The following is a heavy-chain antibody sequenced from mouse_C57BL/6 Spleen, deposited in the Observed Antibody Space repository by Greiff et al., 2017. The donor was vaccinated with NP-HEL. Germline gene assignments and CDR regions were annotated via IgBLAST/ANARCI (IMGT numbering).Heavy chain of an antibody. D-gene: IGHD1-1*01. CDR1: GYTFTDYY. J-gene: IGHJ2*01. CDR2: INPNNGGT. V-gene: IGHV1-26*01. Sequence: EVQLQQSGPELVKPGASVKISCKASGYTFTDYYMNWVKQSHGKSLEWIGDINPNNGGTSYNQKFKGKATLTVDKSSSTAYMELRSLTSEDSAVYYCARGITTVVATDFDYWGQCTTLTVSS. CDR3: ARGITTVVATDFDY.